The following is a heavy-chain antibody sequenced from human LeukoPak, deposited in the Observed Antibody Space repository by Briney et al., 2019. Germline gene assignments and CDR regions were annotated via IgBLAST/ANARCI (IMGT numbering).Heavy chain of an antibody. Sequence: PGGSLRLSCAASGFTFSNAWMSWVRQAPGKGLEWVSAISGSGGSTYYADSVKGRFTISRDNSKNTLYLQMNSLRAEDTAVYYCAKDQRTLSGLIDWGQGTLVTVSS. CDR1: GFTFSNAW. D-gene: IGHD2-15*01. J-gene: IGHJ4*02. CDR2: ISGSGGST. V-gene: IGHV3-23*01. CDR3: AKDQRTLSGLID.